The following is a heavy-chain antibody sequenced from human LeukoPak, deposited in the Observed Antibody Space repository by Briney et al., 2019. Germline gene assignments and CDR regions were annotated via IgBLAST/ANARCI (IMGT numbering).Heavy chain of an antibody. CDR1: GFPFSSYE. CDR3: ARAGEYYDSSGFGSGIDC. CDR2: ISSSGSTI. D-gene: IGHD3-22*01. J-gene: IGHJ4*02. Sequence: GGPLRLSCPASGFPFSSYEMNWVGQAPGKGMEWVSYISSSGSTIYYAGSVKGRFTISRDNAKNTLYLQMNSLRAEDTAVYYCARAGEYYDSSGFGSGIDCWGQGILVTVAS. V-gene: IGHV3-48*03.